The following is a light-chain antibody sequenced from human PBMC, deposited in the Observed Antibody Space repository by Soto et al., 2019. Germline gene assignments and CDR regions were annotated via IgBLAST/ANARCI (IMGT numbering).Light chain of an antibody. CDR3: HQRNK. Sequence: EVVLTQSTATLSLAPGERATLSCRASQFLSSYLAWYQQKPGQPPRLLIYDTSNRATGIPARFSGSRSATDFTLTISSLEPEDFGVYFCHQRNKFGQGTRLEIK. J-gene: IGKJ5*01. CDR2: DTS. CDR1: QFLSSY. V-gene: IGKV3-11*01.